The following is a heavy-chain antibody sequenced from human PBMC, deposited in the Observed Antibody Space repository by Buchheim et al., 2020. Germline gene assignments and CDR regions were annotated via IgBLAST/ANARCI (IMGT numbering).Heavy chain of an antibody. D-gene: IGHD1-26*01. CDR3: ARGDLSKSDY. Sequence: EVQLVESGGGLVQSGGSLRLSCAASGFTFSGHHMNWVRQAPGKGLQWVSYISSGGGTIYYADSVKGRFTISRDNARNSLYLQMNSLRADDTAVYYCARGDLSKSDYWGQGTL. CDR2: ISSGGGTI. CDR1: GFTFSGHH. V-gene: IGHV3-48*01. J-gene: IGHJ4*02.